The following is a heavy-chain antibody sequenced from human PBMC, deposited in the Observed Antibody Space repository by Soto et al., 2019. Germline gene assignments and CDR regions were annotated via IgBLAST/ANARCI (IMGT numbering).Heavy chain of an antibody. V-gene: IGHV3-21*01. Sequence: GGSLRLSCVGSGFTFSSNTMNWVRQAPGKGLEWVSSIRGSGNYMYYADSVKGRFTISRDNVKNSLYLQMNTLRAEDTAVYYCARDSPVGYNYARPFDYWGQGTLVTVSS. D-gene: IGHD5-18*01. CDR2: IRGSGNYM. CDR3: ARDSPVGYNYARPFDY. J-gene: IGHJ4*02. CDR1: GFTFSSNT.